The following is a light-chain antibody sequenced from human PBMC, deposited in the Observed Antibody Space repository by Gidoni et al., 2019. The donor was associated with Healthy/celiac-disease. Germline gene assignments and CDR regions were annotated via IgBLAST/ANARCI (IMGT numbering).Light chain of an antibody. CDR2: GAS. Sequence: ETELTPSLGSLSLSPGERATLSCRASQSVSSSYLAWYQQKPGQAPRLLIYGASSRATGIPDRFSGSGSGTDFTLTISRLEPEDFAVYYCQQYGSSPRTFGQGTKVEIK. V-gene: IGKV3-20*01. J-gene: IGKJ1*01. CDR3: QQYGSSPRT. CDR1: QSVSSSY.